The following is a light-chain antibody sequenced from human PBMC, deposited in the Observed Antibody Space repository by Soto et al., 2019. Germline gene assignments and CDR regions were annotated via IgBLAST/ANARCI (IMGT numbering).Light chain of an antibody. Sequence: DIVMTQSPLSLPVTPGEPASISCRSSQSLLHSNGYNYLDWYLQKPGQSPRRLIYKVSNRDSGVPARFSGSGSGTDFALKISRVEAEDVGVYYCMQGTHWPITFGQGTRLEIK. J-gene: IGKJ5*01. CDR2: KVS. CDR3: MQGTHWPIT. V-gene: IGKV2-30*02. CDR1: QSLLHSNGYNY.